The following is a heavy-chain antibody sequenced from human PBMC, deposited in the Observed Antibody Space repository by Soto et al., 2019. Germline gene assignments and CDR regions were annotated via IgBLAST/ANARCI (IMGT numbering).Heavy chain of an antibody. V-gene: IGHV1-69*01. D-gene: IGHD5-12*01. J-gene: IGHJ6*01. CDR2: IIPIFGTA. Sequence: QVQLVQSGAEVKKPGSSVKVSCKASGGTFSSYAISWVRQAPGQGLEWMGGIIPIFGTANYAQKFQGRVTITAYESTSTAYMELSSLGPEDTAVYYCARDDPPYGATSPLYYYGMDVWGQGTKVTVSS. CDR3: ARDDPPYGATSPLYYYGMDV. CDR1: GGTFSSYA.